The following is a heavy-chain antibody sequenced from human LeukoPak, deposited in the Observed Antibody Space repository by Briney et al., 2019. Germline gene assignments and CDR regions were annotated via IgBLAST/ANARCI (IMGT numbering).Heavy chain of an antibody. D-gene: IGHD1-26*01. CDR1: GFTVSSSY. Sequence: PGGSLRLSCAASGFTVSSSYMTWVRQAPGKGLQCVSVIYSGGTTYYADSVKGRFTISRDNSKNTLYLQMNNLRAEDTAVYYCARVGRWELLGSFDYWGQGTLVTVSS. J-gene: IGHJ4*02. CDR3: ARVGRWELLGSFDY. V-gene: IGHV3-53*01. CDR2: IYSGGTT.